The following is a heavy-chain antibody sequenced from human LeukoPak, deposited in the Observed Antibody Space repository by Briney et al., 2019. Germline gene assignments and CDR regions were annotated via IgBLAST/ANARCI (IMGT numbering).Heavy chain of an antibody. Sequence: GGSLRLSCAASGFTFSGFAMHWVRQASGKGLEWVGRIRSKANSYATAYAASVKGRFTISRDDSKNTAYLQMNSLKTEDTAVYYRAKVLPIYFSPSSWFDPWGQGTLVTVSS. D-gene: IGHD3-3*01. CDR1: GFTFSGFA. J-gene: IGHJ5*02. CDR2: IRSKANSYAT. CDR3: AKVLPIYFSPSSWFDP. V-gene: IGHV3-73*01.